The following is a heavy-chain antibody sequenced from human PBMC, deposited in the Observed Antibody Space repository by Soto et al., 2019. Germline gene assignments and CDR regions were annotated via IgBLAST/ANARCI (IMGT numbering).Heavy chain of an antibody. Sequence: LRLSCAASGFTFSSYAMSWVRQAPVNGLELVSAISGSGGSTYYADSVKGRFTISRDNSKNTLYLQMNSLRAEDTAVYYCAKDQGRYDFWSGYGVWGQGTTVTVSS. CDR1: GFTFSSYA. D-gene: IGHD3-3*01. V-gene: IGHV3-23*01. CDR2: ISGSGGST. J-gene: IGHJ6*02. CDR3: AKDQGRYDFWSGYGV.